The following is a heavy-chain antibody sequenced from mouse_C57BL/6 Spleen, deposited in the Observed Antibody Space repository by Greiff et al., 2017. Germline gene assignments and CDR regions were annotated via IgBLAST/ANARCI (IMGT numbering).Heavy chain of an antibody. Sequence: DVKLQESGPGLVKPSQSLSLTCSVPGYSITSGYYWNWIRQFPGNKLEWMGYISYDGSNNYNPSLKNRISITRDTSKNQFFLKLNSVTTEDTATYYCARDDYDGAWFAYWCQGTLVTVSA. V-gene: IGHV3-6*01. CDR1: GYSITSGYY. CDR2: ISYDGSN. J-gene: IGHJ3*01. CDR3: ARDDYDGAWFAY. D-gene: IGHD2-4*01.